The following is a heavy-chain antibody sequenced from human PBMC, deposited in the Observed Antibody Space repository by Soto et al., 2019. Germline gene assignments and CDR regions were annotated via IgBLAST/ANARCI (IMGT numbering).Heavy chain of an antibody. CDR1: GGTFSSYA. D-gene: IGHD2-2*02. J-gene: IGHJ5*02. CDR3: ARGVCSSTSGYTGWFDP. Sequence: QVQLVQSGAEVKKPGSSVKVSCKASGGTFSSYAISWVRQAPGQGLEWMGGINTIFGTANYAQKFQGRVTITADKATSTAYMELSSLRSEDTAVYYCARGVCSSTSGYTGWFDPWGQGTLVTVSS. V-gene: IGHV1-69*06. CDR2: INTIFGTA.